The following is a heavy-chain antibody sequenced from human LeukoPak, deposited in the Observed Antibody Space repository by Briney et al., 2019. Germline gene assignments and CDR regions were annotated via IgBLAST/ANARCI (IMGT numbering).Heavy chain of an antibody. D-gene: IGHD2-15*01. CDR2: IYTSGST. CDR3: ARVRKYCSGGSCYETHFDY. Sequence: SETLSLTCTVSGGSISSYYWSWIRQPAGKGLEWIGRIYTSGSTNYNPSLKSRVTMSVDTSKNQFSLKLSSVTAADTAVYYCARVRKYCSGGSCYETHFDYWGQGTLVTVSS. V-gene: IGHV4-4*07. CDR1: GGSISSYY. J-gene: IGHJ4*02.